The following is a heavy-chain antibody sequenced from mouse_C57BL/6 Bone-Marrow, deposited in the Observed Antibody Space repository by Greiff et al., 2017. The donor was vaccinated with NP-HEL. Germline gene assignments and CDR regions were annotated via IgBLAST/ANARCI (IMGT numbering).Heavy chain of an antibody. J-gene: IGHJ1*03. CDR1: GYTVTDYY. CDR2: INPNNGGT. V-gene: IGHV1-26*01. Sequence: EVQRHQSGPELVKPGASVKISCKASGYTVTDYYMNWVKTSHGQIPYWIGDINPNNGGTSYNQKFKGKATLTVDKSSSTAYMELRSLTSEDSAVYYCARERYYYGSSLYWYFDVWGTGTTVTVSS. CDR3: ARERYYYGSSLYWYFDV. D-gene: IGHD1-1*01.